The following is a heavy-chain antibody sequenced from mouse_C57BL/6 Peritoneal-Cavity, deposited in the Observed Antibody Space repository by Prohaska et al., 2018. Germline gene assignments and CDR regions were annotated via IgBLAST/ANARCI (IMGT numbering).Heavy chain of an antibody. CDR1: GYSITSGYD. J-gene: IGHJ3*01. D-gene: IGHD1-1*01. Sequence: DVQLQESGPGLVKPSQSLSLTCTVTGYSITSGYDLHWIRHFPGNKLEWIGYIIYSGSTNYNPSLKSRISITHDTSKNHFFLKLNSVTTEDTATYYCARDRDYGSSLFAYWGQGTLVTVSA. V-gene: IGHV3-1*01. CDR3: ARDRDYGSSLFAY. CDR2: IIYSGST.